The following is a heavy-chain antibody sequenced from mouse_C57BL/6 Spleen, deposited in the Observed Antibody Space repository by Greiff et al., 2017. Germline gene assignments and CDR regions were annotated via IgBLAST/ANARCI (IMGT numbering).Heavy chain of an antibody. Sequence: QVQLQQSGAELMKPGASVKLSCKATGYTFTGYWIEWVKPRPGHGLEWIGEILPGSGSTNYNEKFKGKATFTADTSSNTAYMQLSSLTTEDSAIYYCASSIYYYGSSPAWFAYWGQGTLVTVSA. J-gene: IGHJ3*01. CDR2: ILPGSGST. D-gene: IGHD1-1*01. CDR3: ASSIYYYGSSPAWFAY. V-gene: IGHV1-9*01. CDR1: GYTFTGYW.